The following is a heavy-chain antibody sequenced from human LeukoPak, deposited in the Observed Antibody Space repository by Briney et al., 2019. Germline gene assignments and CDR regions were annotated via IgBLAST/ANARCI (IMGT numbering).Heavy chain of an antibody. CDR1: GFTFSSTW. CDR3: TTALSDFWSGYRYFDY. D-gene: IGHD3-3*01. CDR2: IKSKTDGGTT. J-gene: IGHJ4*02. V-gene: IGHV3-15*01. Sequence: GGSLRLSCAASGFTFSSTWMSWVRQAPGKGLEWVGRIKSKTDGGTTDYAAPVKGRFTISRDDSKNTLYLKMNSLKTEDTAVYYCTTALSDFWSGYRYFDYWGQGTLVTVSS.